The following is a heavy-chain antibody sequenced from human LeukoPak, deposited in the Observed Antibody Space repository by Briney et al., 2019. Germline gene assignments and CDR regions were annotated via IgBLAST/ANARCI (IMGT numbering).Heavy chain of an antibody. CDR1: GFTFSSYA. CDR2: ISGSGGST. V-gene: IGHV3-23*01. Sequence: GGSLRLSCAASGFTFSSYAMSWVRQAPGKGLEGISAISGSGGSTYYADSVKGRFTISRDNSKNTLYLQMNSLRAEDTAVYYCAKVGLSLVTGTIHYFDYWGQGTLVTVSS. D-gene: IGHD4-17*01. CDR3: AKVGLSLVTGTIHYFDY. J-gene: IGHJ4*02.